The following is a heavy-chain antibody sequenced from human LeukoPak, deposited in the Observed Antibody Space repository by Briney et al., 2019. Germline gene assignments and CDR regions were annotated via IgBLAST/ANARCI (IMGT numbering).Heavy chain of an antibody. Sequence: PSETLSLTCTVSGGSISSYYWSWTRQPPGKGLEWIGYIYYSGSTNYNPSLKSRVTISVDTSKNQFSLKLSSVTAADTAVYYCARRLDVWGQGTTVTVSS. J-gene: IGHJ6*02. CDR1: GGSISSYY. CDR2: IYYSGST. V-gene: IGHV4-59*01. CDR3: ARRLDV.